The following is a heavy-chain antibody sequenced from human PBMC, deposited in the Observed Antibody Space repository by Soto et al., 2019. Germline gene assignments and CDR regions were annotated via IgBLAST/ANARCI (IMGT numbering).Heavy chain of an antibody. CDR2: IYHSGST. J-gene: IGHJ4*02. Sequence: QLQLQESGSGLVKPSQTLSLTCAVSGGSISSGGYSWSWIRQPPGKGLEWIGYIYHSGSTYYNPSLKSRVTISVDRSKNQFSLKLSAVTAADTAVYYCGRASRFGVAKAYYFDYWGQGTLVTVSS. D-gene: IGHD3-3*01. CDR3: GRASRFGVAKAYYFDY. CDR1: GGSISSGGYS. V-gene: IGHV4-30-2*01.